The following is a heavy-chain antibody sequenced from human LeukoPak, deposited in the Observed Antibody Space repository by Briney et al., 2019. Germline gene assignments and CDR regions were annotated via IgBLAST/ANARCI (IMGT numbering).Heavy chain of an antibody. CDR1: GLTFSTSG. CDR3: ATETNGRHYDY. V-gene: IGHV3-21*06. CDR2: IGPTGFDR. D-gene: IGHD1-14*01. J-gene: IGHJ4*02. Sequence: PGGSLRLSCTTSGLTFSTSGFNWVRQAPGKGLEWIASIGPTGFDRYHADSIKGRFTISRDNANNFLYLQMDSLRAEDTAVYYCATETNGRHYDYWGQGTLLTVSS.